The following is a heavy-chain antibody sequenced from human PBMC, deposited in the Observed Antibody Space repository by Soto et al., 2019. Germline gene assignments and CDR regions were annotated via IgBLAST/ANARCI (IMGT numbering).Heavy chain of an antibody. CDR1: GFSLSTSGVG. CDR3: AHRLNDYGDYVYDAFDI. CDR2: IYWDDDK. J-gene: IGHJ3*02. D-gene: IGHD4-17*01. V-gene: IGHV2-5*02. Sequence: QITLKESGPTLVKPTQTLTLTCTFSGFSLSTSGVGVGWIRQPPGKALEWLALIYWDDDKRYSPSLKSRLTITKHTPKNQVVLTMTNMDPVDTATYYCAHRLNDYGDYVYDAFDIWGRGTMVTVSS.